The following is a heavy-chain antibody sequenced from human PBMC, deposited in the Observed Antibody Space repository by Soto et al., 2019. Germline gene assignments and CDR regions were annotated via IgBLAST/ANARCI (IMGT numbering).Heavy chain of an antibody. D-gene: IGHD3-22*01. Sequence: SETLSLTCAVSGGSISSSNWWSWVRQPPGKGLEWIGEIYHSGSTNYNPSLKSRVTISVDKSKNQFSLKLSSVTAADTAVYYCARDQGYYDSSGYYYLDYWGQGTLVTVYS. CDR3: ARDQGYYDSSGYYYLDY. V-gene: IGHV4-4*02. J-gene: IGHJ4*02. CDR1: GGSISSSNW. CDR2: IYHSGST.